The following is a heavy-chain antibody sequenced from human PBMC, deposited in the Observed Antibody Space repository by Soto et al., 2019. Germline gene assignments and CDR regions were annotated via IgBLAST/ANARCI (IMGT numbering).Heavy chain of an antibody. J-gene: IGHJ5*02. Sequence: GASVKVSCKASGYTFTSYGISWVRQAPGQGLEWMGWISAYNGNTNYAQKLQGRVTMTTDTSTSTAYMELRSLRSDDTAVYYCAREDCSGTSCYSQEYNWFDPWGQGTLVTVSS. D-gene: IGHD2-2*01. CDR2: ISAYNGNT. CDR1: GYTFTSYG. V-gene: IGHV1-18*01. CDR3: AREDCSGTSCYSQEYNWFDP.